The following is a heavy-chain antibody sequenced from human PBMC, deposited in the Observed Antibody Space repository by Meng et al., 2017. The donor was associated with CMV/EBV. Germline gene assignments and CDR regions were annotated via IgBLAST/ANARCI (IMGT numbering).Heavy chain of an antibody. Sequence: ASVKVSCKASGYTFTSYYMHWVRQAPGQGLEWMGIINPSGGSTSYAQKFQGRVTMTRDTSTSTVYMELSSLRPEDTAVYYCARAGYSSSWYADKYNWFDPWGQGTLVTVSS. V-gene: IGHV1-46*01. CDR3: ARAGYSSSWYADKYNWFDP. CDR1: GYTFTSYY. D-gene: IGHD6-13*01. CDR2: INPSGGST. J-gene: IGHJ5*02.